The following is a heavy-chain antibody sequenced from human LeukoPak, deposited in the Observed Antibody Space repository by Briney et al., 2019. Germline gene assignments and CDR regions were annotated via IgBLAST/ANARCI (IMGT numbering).Heavy chain of an antibody. Sequence: ASVKVSCKASGYTFTGYYMHWVPEAPGQGLEWMGRINPNSGGTNYAQKIQGRVTMTRDTSISTAYMELNRLRADDSAVYYCARVDCSTTSCLDAFDIWGEGTMVTVFS. CDR2: INPNSGGT. J-gene: IGHJ3*02. CDR1: GYTFTGYY. V-gene: IGHV1-2*06. D-gene: IGHD2-2*01. CDR3: ARVDCSTTSCLDAFDI.